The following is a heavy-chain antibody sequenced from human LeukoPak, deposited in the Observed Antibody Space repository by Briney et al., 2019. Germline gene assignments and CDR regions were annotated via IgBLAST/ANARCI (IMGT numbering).Heavy chain of an antibody. CDR2: IIPIFGTA. Sequence: ASVKVSCKASGGTFSSYAISWVRQAPGQGLEWMGGIIPIFGTANYAQKFQGRVTITTDESTSTAYMELSSLRSEDTAVYYCAREGGAYSNYGYWGQGTLVTVSS. J-gene: IGHJ4*02. CDR3: AREGGAYSNYGY. V-gene: IGHV1-69*05. D-gene: IGHD4-11*01. CDR1: GGTFSSYA.